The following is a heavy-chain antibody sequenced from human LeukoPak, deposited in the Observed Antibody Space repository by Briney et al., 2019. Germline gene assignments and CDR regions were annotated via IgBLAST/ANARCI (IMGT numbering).Heavy chain of an antibody. V-gene: IGHV4-59*01. J-gene: IGHJ2*01. D-gene: IGHD5-24*01. CDR2: IYYTGST. Sequence: SQTLSLTCTVSGGSISRYYWSWIRQAPGKGLEWIGYIYYTGSTNHNPSLLGRLTISVDTSKYQFSLKLSSVTAADTAVYYCARASRDGNNYGWYFDLWGRGTLVTVSS. CDR1: GGSISRYY. CDR3: ARASRDGNNYGWYFDL.